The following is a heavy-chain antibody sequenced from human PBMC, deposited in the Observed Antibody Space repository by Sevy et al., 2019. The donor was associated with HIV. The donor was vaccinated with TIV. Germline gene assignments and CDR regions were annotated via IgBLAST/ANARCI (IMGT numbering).Heavy chain of an antibody. D-gene: IGHD6-25*01. CDR1: GFPSHSFG. CDR3: DSGSAETAHY. CDR2: INWDGKII. V-gene: IGHV3-74*01. Sequence: GGSLRLSCAASGFPSHSFGMHWVRQAPGKGLVWVSHINWDGKIINYADSVKGRLTVSRDNGKNTQHLQMSSLGADDSAVYYCDSGSAETAHYWGQGTLVTVSS. J-gene: IGHJ4*02.